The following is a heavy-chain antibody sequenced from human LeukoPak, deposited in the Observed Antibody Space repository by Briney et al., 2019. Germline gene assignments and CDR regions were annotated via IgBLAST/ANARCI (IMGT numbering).Heavy chain of an antibody. CDR2: IKQDGSEK. CDR3: ARESGDGYNPRFDP. D-gene: IGHD5-24*01. V-gene: IGHV3-7*01. Sequence: GGSLRLSCAASGFTFSSYWMSWVRQAPGKGLEWVANIKQDGSEKYYVDSVKGRFTISRDNAKNSLYLQMNSLRAEDTAVYYCARESGDGYNPRFDPWGQGTLVTVSS. J-gene: IGHJ5*02. CDR1: GFTFSSYW.